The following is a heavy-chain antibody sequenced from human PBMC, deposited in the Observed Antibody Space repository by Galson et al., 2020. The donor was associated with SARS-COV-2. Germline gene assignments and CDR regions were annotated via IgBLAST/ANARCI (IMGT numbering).Heavy chain of an antibody. D-gene: IGHD6-6*01. J-gene: IGHJ4*02. CDR3: ARDRLGSSSSAVEFDY. CDR2: IYYSGST. Sequence: SETLSLTCTVSGGSISSSSYYWGWIRQPPGKGLEWIGSIYYSGSTYYNPSLKSLVTISVDTSKNQFSLELSSVTAADTAVYYCARDRLGSSSSAVEFDYWGQGTLVTVSS. V-gene: IGHV4-39*07. CDR1: GGSISSSSYY.